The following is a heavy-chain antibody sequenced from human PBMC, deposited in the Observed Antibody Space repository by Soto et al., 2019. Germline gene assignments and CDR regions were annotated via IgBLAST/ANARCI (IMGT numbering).Heavy chain of an antibody. V-gene: IGHV3-21*04. CDR3: AKVTGYYMDH. D-gene: IGHD3-9*01. CDR2: ITSSSTYI. J-gene: IGHJ4*02. Sequence: EVQVVESGGGLVKPGGSLRLSCAASGFTFSSHSMNWVRQAPGKGLEWVSTITSSSTYIYYADSVKGRCTISRDNAKNSLDLQMNTLRAEDTAVYYCAKVTGYYMDHWGQGTLVTVSS. CDR1: GFTFSSHS.